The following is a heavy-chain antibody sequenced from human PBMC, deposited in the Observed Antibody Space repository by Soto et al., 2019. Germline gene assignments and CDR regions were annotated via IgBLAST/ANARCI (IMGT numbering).Heavy chain of an antibody. CDR3: AKGTATSQGFDY. CDR2: INGDGSST. J-gene: IGHJ4*02. Sequence: PGGSLRLSCAASGFTFSTYWMHWVRQAPGKGLVWVSRINGDGSSTSYADSVKGRFTISRDNAKNTLYLQMNSLRAEDTAVYYCAKGTATSQGFDYWGQGTLVTVSS. V-gene: IGHV3-74*01. D-gene: IGHD5-12*01. CDR1: GFTFSTYW.